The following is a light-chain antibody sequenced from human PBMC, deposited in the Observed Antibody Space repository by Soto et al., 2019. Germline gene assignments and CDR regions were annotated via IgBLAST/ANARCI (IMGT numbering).Light chain of an antibody. J-gene: IGKJ5*01. CDR1: QSLSSNF. Sequence: IGVTLSPGILSLSKGERASLSCGASQSLSSNFLAWYQQKPGQAPRLLIYGASSRATGIPDRFSGTGSETDFTLTINRLEPEDFAVYYCQQSDTFGQGTRLEI. V-gene: IGKV3-20*01. CDR2: GAS. CDR3: QQSDT.